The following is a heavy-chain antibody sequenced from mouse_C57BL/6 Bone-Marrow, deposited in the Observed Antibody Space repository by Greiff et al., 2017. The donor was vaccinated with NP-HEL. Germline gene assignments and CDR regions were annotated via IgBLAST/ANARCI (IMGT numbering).Heavy chain of an antibody. J-gene: IGHJ3*01. CDR2: INSDGGST. CDR1: EYEFPSHD. V-gene: IGHV5-2*01. D-gene: IGHD2-5*01. CDR3: ARHYSNSWFAY. Sequence: EVQVVESGGGLVQPGESLKLSCESNEYEFPSHDMSWVRKTPEQRLELVAAINSDGGSTYYPDTLESRFIISRKNTKKTRYLQMSSWRSEYTALYYCARHYSNSWFAYWGQGTLVTVSA.